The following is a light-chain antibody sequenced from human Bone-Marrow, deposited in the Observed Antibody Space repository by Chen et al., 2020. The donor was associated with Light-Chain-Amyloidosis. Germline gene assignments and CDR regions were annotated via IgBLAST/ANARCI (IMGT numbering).Light chain of an antibody. V-gene: IGKV3-15*01. CDR1: QSVSSN. CDR2: GAS. J-gene: IGKJ5*01. Sequence: EIVMTQSPAPLAVSPGERATLSCRASQSVSSNLAWYQQKPGQAPRLLIYGASTRATGIPARFSGSGSGTEFTLTISSLQSEDFAVYYCQQYNNWLRITFGQGTRLEIK. CDR3: QQYNNWLRIT.